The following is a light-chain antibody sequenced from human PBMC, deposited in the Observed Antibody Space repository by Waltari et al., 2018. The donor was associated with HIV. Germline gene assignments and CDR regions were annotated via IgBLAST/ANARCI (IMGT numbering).Light chain of an antibody. J-gene: IGKJ2*01. V-gene: IGKV1-5*03. CDR3: QQYSDSPYT. CDR1: QTITNW. Sequence: DIQMTQSPSTLSPSVEERLTPTCRAAQTITNWLAWYKQAPGEAPNLLIYKASNLQGGVPSRFTGSGSGTQFTLTSSSLQSDDSGTYYCQQYSDSPYTFGQGTKLEI. CDR2: KAS.